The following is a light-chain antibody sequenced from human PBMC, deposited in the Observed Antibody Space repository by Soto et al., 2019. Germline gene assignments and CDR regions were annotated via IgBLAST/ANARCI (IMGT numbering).Light chain of an antibody. J-gene: IGKJ2*01. V-gene: IGKV1-5*01. Sequence: DIQITQSPSTLSASVGDRVTITCRASQSIRGWLAWYQKKPGKAPRLLIYDASSLEVGVPSRFSGSGSGTEFTLAISSLQPDDSATYYCQQYGSFYTFGQGTKVDIK. CDR3: QQYGSFYT. CDR1: QSIRGW. CDR2: DAS.